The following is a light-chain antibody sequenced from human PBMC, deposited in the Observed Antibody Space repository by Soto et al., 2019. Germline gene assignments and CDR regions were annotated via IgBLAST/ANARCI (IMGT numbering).Light chain of an antibody. V-gene: IGKV1-5*01. CDR1: QTITNW. CDR2: DAS. J-gene: IGKJ1*01. CDR3: QQYKSFWT. Sequence: DIQMTQSPSILSASVGYRFTITCRSSQTITNWLAWYQQKPGKAPRLLIYDASSLESWVPSRFSGSGSGTEFTLTISSLQSEDFATYYCQQYKSFWTFGQGTKGDIK.